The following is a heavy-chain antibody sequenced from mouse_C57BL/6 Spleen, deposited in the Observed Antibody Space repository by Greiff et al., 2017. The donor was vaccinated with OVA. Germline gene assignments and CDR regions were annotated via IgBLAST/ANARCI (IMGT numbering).Heavy chain of an antibody. Sequence: EVMLVESGPGMVKPSQSLSLTCTVTGYSITSGYDWHWIRHFPGNKLEWMGYISYSGSTNYNPSLKSRISITHDTSKKHVFRKLNSVTTEDTATYYCARAQAVYGSSYVWYFDVWGTGTTVTVSS. V-gene: IGHV3-1*01. CDR3: ARAQAVYGSSYVWYFDV. D-gene: IGHD1-1*01. CDR1: GYSITSGYD. CDR2: ISYSGST. J-gene: IGHJ1*03.